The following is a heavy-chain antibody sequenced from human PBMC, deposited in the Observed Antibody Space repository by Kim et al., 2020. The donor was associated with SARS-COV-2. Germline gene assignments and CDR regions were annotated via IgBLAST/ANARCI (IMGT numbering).Heavy chain of an antibody. CDR1: GYSFTSYW. J-gene: IGHJ1*01. V-gene: IGHV5-51*01. Sequence: GESLKISCKGSGYSFTSYWIGWVRQMPGKGLEWMGIIYPGDSDTRYSPSFQGQVTISDDKSISTAYLQWSSLKASDTTIYYCARGETADHLLFGHSVAALPEYFQHWGQGTLVTVSS. CDR3: ARGETADHLLFGHSVAALPEYFQH. CDR2: IYPGDSDT. D-gene: IGHD2-2*01.